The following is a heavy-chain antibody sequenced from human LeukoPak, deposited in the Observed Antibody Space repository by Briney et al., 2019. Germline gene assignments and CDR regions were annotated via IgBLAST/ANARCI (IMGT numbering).Heavy chain of an antibody. CDR3: ARVGSYGMDV. CDR1: GFTFSSYS. CDR2: ISTSSNTI. Sequence: GGSLRRSCAASGFTFSSYSMNWVRQAPGKGLEWVSYISTSSNTIYYADSVKGRFTISRGNAKNSLYLQMNDLRAEDTAVYYCARVGSYGMDVWGQGTTVTVSS. J-gene: IGHJ6*02. D-gene: IGHD3-10*01. V-gene: IGHV3-48*01.